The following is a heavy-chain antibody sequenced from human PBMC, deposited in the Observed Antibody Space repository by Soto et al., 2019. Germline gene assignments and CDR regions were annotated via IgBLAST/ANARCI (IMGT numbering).Heavy chain of an antibody. Sequence: EVQLVDPGGGLVQPGGSLRPSCAALGLTFSRYWLNWLRQAPGKGLVWVSRISTDGSVTTYADSVKGSFTISRDNAKNTQYLHMSSLRTEDTAVYYCARAPYSSGWWGFDYWGQGTVVNVSS. V-gene: IGHV3-74*01. D-gene: IGHD6-19*01. CDR1: GLTFSRYW. CDR3: ARAPYSSGWWGFDY. CDR2: ISTDGSVT. J-gene: IGHJ4*02.